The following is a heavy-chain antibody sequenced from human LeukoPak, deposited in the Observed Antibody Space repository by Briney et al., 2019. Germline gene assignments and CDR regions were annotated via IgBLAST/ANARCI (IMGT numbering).Heavy chain of an antibody. D-gene: IGHD3-10*01. Sequence: PSETLSLTCTVSGASISSGSYYWNWIRQPAGKGLEWIGRIYSSGSTNYNPSLKSRVTISVDTSKNQFSLKLSSVTAADTAVYYCVRDLGSMARGSRRGYDDYYYYMDVWGKGTTVTVSS. CDR1: GASISSGSYY. CDR3: VRDLGSMARGSRRGYDDYYYYMDV. V-gene: IGHV4-61*02. CDR2: IYSSGST. J-gene: IGHJ6*03.